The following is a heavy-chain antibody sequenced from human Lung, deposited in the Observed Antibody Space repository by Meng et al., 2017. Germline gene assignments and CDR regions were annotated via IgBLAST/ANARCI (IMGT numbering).Heavy chain of an antibody. J-gene: IGHJ4*02. D-gene: IGHD2-15*01. V-gene: IGHV3-21*01. CDR1: GFTFSSYS. CDR3: ARGSYQPLLLSALDY. CDR2: ISSSSA. Sequence: EVQLVESGGGLVKPGESLRLSCAASGFTFSSYSMNLVRQAPGKGLEWVSSISSSSAYADSVKGRFTISRDNAKNSLYLQMNSLRAEDTAVYYCARGSYQPLLLSALDYWGQGTLVTVSS.